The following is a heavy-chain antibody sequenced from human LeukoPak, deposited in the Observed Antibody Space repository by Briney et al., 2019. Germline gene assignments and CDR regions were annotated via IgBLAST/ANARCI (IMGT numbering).Heavy chain of an antibody. V-gene: IGHV1-69*05. D-gene: IGHD4-17*01. J-gene: IGHJ3*02. CDR3: ARGSGDDAFDI. CDR1: GGTFSSYA. Sequence: SVKVSCKASGGTFSSYAISWVRQAPGQGLEWMGRIIPIFGTASYAQRFQGRVTITTDESTSTAYMELSSLRSEDTAVYYCARGSGDDAFDIWGPGTMVTVSS. CDR2: IIPIFGTA.